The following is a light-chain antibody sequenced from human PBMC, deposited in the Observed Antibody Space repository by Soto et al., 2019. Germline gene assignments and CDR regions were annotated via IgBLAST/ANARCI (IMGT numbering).Light chain of an antibody. CDR3: QQRSNWPPEGT. J-gene: IGKJ1*01. V-gene: IGKV3-11*01. CDR2: DAS. CDR1: QSVSSY. Sequence: EIVLTQSPATLSWSPGERATLSCRASQSVSSYLAWYQQKPGQAPRLLIYDASNRATGIPARFSGSGSGTDFTLTISSLEPEDFAVYYCQQRSNWPPEGTFGQGTKVDIK.